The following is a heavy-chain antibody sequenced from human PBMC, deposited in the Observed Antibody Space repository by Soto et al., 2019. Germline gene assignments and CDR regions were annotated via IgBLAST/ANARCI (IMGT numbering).Heavy chain of an antibody. Sequence: GGSLRLSCAASGFTFSSYAMSWVRQAPGKGLEWVSAISGSGGSTYYADSVKGRFTISRDNSKNTLYLQMNSLRAEDTAVYYCAKSLQQLAEGNPFNWFDPWGQGTLVTVSS. CDR2: ISGSGGST. D-gene: IGHD6-13*01. CDR3: AKSLQQLAEGNPFNWFDP. CDR1: GFTFSSYA. V-gene: IGHV3-23*01. J-gene: IGHJ5*02.